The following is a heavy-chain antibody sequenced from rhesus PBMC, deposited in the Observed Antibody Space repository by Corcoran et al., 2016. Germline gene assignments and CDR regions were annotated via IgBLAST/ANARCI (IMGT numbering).Heavy chain of an antibody. Sequence: QVQLQESGPGLVKPSETLSLTCAVSGCSLSSYWWRWIRQPPGKGPEWIGEINGNSGSTNYHPSLKSRVTISKDASKNQFSLKLSSVTAADTAVYYCARWGWGGSGYYWSDYWGQGVLVTVSS. CDR1: GCSLSSYW. J-gene: IGHJ4*01. CDR2: INGNSGST. D-gene: IGHD3-28*01. CDR3: ARWGWGGSGYYWSDY. V-gene: IGHV4-80*01.